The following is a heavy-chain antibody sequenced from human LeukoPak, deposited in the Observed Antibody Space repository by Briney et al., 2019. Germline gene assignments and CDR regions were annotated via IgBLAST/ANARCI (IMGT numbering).Heavy chain of an antibody. V-gene: IGHV3-23*01. D-gene: IGHD1-26*01. J-gene: IGHJ4*02. CDR2: ISGSGDST. CDR3: ARGSSGSYFQFIDY. Sequence: GGSLRLSCAASGFTFSSYAMSWVRQAPGKGLEWVSAISGSGDSTNYADSVKGRFTISRDNSKNTLYLQMNSLRAEDTAVYYCARGSSGSYFQFIDYWGQGTLVTVSS. CDR1: GFTFSSYA.